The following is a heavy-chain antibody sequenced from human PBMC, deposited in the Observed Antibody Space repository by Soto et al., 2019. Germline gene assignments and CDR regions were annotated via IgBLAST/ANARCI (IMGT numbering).Heavy chain of an antibody. V-gene: IGHV3-7*04. D-gene: IGHD3-16*01. CDR3: ARGGGNFDQ. Sequence: EVRLVESGGGLVQPGGSLRLTCAASGFTLSGYWMSWVRQAPGKGLEWVANIKQDGSNKYYVDSVKGRFTISRDNDKNSLYLEKNGLRVEDPAVYYWARGGGNFDQWGQGTLVTVSP. CDR1: GFTLSGYW. J-gene: IGHJ4*02. CDR2: IKQDGSNK.